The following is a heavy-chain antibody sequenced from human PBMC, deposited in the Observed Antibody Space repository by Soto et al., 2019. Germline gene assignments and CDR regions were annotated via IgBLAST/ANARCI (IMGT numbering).Heavy chain of an antibody. V-gene: IGHV1-69*01. J-gene: IGHJ6*02. CDR1: GGTFSSYA. CDR2: IIPISDTT. CDR3: ARSQGSSTSLEIYYYYYYGMDV. Sequence: QVQLVQSGAEVKKPGSSVKVSCKASGGTFSSYALSWVRQVPGQGLEWMGGIIPISDTTNYAQKFQGRVTITADESTSTAYMELSSLRSEDTAVYYCARSQGSSTSLEIYYYYYYGMDVWGQGTTVTVSS. D-gene: IGHD2-2*01.